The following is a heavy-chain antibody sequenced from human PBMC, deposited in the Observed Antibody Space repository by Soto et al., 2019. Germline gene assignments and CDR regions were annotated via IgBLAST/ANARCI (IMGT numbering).Heavy chain of an antibody. J-gene: IGHJ4*02. CDR1: GFSFSSYG. CDR3: SNEEPDLNDYFDY. V-gene: IGHV3-30*18. CDR2: ISYDGTDE. Sequence: QVQLVESGGGVVQPGRSLRLSCAASGFSFSSYGMHWVRQAPGKGLEWVAMISYDGTDEYYSDSVKGRFTISRDNSKNAVYLQMYSLRAEDIAVNYCSNEEPDLNDYFDYWGQGTLVTVSS. D-gene: IGHD1-1*01.